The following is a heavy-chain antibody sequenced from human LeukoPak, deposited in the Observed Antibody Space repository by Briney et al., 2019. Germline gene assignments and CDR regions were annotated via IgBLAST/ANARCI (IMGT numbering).Heavy chain of an antibody. CDR2: IYYSGST. Sequence: PSEALSLTCTVSGGSISSYYWSWIRQPPGKGLEWIGYIYYSGSTNYNPSLKSRVTISVDTSKNQFSLKLSSVTAADTAVYYCARSGGLPHRRCPDYWGQGTLVTVSS. CDR1: GGSISSYY. J-gene: IGHJ4*02. D-gene: IGHD3-10*01. CDR3: ARSGGLPHRRCPDY. V-gene: IGHV4-59*01.